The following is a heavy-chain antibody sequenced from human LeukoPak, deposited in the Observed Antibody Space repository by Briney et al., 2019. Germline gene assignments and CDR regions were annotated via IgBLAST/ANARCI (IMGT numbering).Heavy chain of an antibody. CDR3: ARVNHGDYGGGYFDS. Sequence: GRSLRLSCAASGFTFDDYAMHWVRQAPGEGLEWVSLITWDGATTYYADSVRGRFTISRDDNKNSLYLQMNSLRTEDTALYYCARVNHGDYGGGYFDSWGHGTLVTVSS. V-gene: IGHV3-43D*03. J-gene: IGHJ4*01. CDR1: GFTFDDYA. D-gene: IGHD4-17*01. CDR2: ITWDGATT.